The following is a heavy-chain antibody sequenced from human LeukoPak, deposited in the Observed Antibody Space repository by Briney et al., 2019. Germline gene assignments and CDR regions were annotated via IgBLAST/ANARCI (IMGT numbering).Heavy chain of an antibody. CDR2: IYYSGST. CDR3: ARDSGSGTYY. Sequence: SETLSLTCTVSGGSISSGGYYWSWIRQHPGKGLEWIGYIYYSGSTYYNPSLKSRVTISVGTSKNQFSLNLSSVTAADTAVYYCARDSGSGTYYWGQGTLVTVSS. V-gene: IGHV4-31*03. D-gene: IGHD6-19*01. J-gene: IGHJ4*02. CDR1: GGSISSGGYY.